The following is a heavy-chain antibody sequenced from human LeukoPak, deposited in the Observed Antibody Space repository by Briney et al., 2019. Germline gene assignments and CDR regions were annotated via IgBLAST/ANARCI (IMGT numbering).Heavy chain of an antibody. CDR1: GGSVSSDIYY. V-gene: IGHV4-61*01. D-gene: IGHD2-2*01. Sequence: SETLSLTCTVSGGSVSSDIYYWSWIRQPPGKGLEWIGYICNSGSTNYNPSLKSRVTIAVDTSKDQFARRLSSVTAADTAVYYCARGYCGSASCYGVFDYWGQGTLVTVSS. CDR3: ARGYCGSASCYGVFDY. CDR2: ICNSGST. J-gene: IGHJ4*02.